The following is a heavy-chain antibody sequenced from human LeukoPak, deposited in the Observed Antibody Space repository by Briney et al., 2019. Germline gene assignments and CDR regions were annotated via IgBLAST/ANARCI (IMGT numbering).Heavy chain of an antibody. J-gene: IGHJ4*02. CDR1: GCSFSSYA. CDR2: IIPIFGTA. CDR3: ARVFSGQAYFDY. V-gene: IGHV1-69*01. D-gene: IGHD2/OR15-2a*01. Sequence: AVKVSCKASGCSFSSYAISWVRPAPGQGLEWMGGIIPIFGTANYAQKFQGRVTITADESTSTAYMELSSLRSEDTAVYYCARVFSGQAYFDYWGQGTLVTVSS.